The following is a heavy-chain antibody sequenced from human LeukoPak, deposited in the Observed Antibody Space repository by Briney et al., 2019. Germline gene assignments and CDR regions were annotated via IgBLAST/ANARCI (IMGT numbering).Heavy chain of an antibody. CDR3: ARGLTPPITMIVVVITVNNWFDP. CDR1: GYTFTGYY. V-gene: IGHV1-2*02. J-gene: IGHJ5*02. CDR2: INPNSGGT. Sequence: VASVKVSCKASGYTFTGYYMHWVRQAPGQGLEWMGWINPNSGGTNYAQKFQGRVTMTRDTSISTAYMELSRLRSDDTAVYYCARGLTPPITMIVVVITVNNWFDPWGQGTLVTVSS. D-gene: IGHD3-22*01.